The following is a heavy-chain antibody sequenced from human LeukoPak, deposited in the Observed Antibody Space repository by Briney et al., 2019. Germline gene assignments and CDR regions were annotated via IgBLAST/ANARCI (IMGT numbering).Heavy chain of an antibody. Sequence: LAGGSLRLSCAASGFTFDDYGMSWVRQAPGKGLEWVSGINWNGDSTGYADSVKGRLTIFRDNAKSSLFLQMNSLRAEDTAFYYCARGGYSYGAHYYFDYWGQGTLVTVSS. CDR3: ARGGYSYGAHYYFDY. CDR1: GFTFDDYG. CDR2: INWNGDST. V-gene: IGHV3-20*04. J-gene: IGHJ4*02. D-gene: IGHD5-18*01.